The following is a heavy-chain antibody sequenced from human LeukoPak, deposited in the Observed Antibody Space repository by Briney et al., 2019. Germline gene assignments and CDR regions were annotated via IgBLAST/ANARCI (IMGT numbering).Heavy chain of an antibody. V-gene: IGHV3-9*01. CDR2: ISWNSGSI. J-gene: IGHJ4*02. Sequence: GGSLRLSCAASGFTFDDYAMHWVRQAPGKGLEWVSGISWNSGSIGYADSVKGRFTISRDNAKNSLYLQMNSLRAEDTALYYCAKDISGYDLTATGVDYWGQGTLVTVSS. CDR1: GFTFDDYA. CDR3: AKDISGYDLTATGVDY. D-gene: IGHD5-12*01.